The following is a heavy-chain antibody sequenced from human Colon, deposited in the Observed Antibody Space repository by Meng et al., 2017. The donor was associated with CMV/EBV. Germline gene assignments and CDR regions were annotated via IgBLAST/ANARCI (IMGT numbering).Heavy chain of an antibody. J-gene: IGHJ4*02. D-gene: IGHD2-2*03. CDR1: GYTFTGYY. CDR2: INPNSGGT. V-gene: IGHV1-2*02. CDR3: ARVEIVVVPAAIRLPDY. Sequence: ASVKVSCQASGYTFTGYYMHWVRQAPGQGLEWMGWINPNSGGTNYAQKFQGRVTMTRDTSISTAYMELSSLRSEDTAVYYCARVEIVVVPAAIRLPDYWGQGTLVTVSS.